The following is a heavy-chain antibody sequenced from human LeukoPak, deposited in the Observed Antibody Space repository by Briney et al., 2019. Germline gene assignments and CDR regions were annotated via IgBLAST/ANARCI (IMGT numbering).Heavy chain of an antibody. Sequence: GGSLRLSCAVSGFTVSGDYMSWVRQAPGKGLEWVSVICSGGSTYYADSVKGRFTISRDNSKNTLYLQMNSLRVEDTAVYYCARHDWFDPWGQGTLVTVSS. V-gene: IGHV3-53*01. CDR3: ARHDWFDP. CDR2: ICSGGST. CDR1: GFTVSGDY. J-gene: IGHJ5*02.